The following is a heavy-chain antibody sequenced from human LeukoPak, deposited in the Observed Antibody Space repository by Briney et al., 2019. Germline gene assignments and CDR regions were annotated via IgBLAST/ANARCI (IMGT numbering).Heavy chain of an antibody. CDR1: GGSISSGGYY. D-gene: IGHD2-15*01. V-gene: IGHV4-31*03. CDR3: ARESIGYCSGGSCYPGGAQDAFDI. CDR2: IYYSGST. Sequence: SQTLSLTCTVSGGSISSGGYYWSWIRQHPGKGLEWIGYIYYSGSTYYNPSLKSRVTISVDTSKNQFSLKLSSVTAADTAVYYCARESIGYCSGGSCYPGGAQDAFDIWGQGTMVTVSS. J-gene: IGHJ3*02.